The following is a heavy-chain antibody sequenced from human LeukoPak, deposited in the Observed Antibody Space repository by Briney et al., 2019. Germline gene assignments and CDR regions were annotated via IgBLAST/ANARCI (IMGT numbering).Heavy chain of an antibody. J-gene: IGHJ4*02. Sequence: SETLSLTCTVSGGSSNNYYWSWIRQSAGKGLEWIGRIYTSGSTNYNPSLKSRVTISVDTSKNQFSLKLSSVTAADTAVYYCARGSVIAISYWGQGTLVTVSS. V-gene: IGHV4-4*07. CDR1: GGSSNNYY. CDR2: IYTSGST. D-gene: IGHD2-21*01. CDR3: ARGSVIAISY.